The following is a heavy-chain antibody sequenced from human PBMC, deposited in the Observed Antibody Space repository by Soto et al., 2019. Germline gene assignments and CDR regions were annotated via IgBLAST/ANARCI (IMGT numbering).Heavy chain of an antibody. CDR3: ASHRSGDYDY. CDR1: GGSISSYY. Sequence: PSETLSLTCTVSGGSISSYYWSWIRQPPGKVLELIWYIYYSGSTNYNPFLNSRVTISVDTSKNHFSLKLSSVSAADTAVYYCASHRSGDYDYWGQGTLVTVSS. D-gene: IGHD4-17*01. V-gene: IGHV4-59*01. CDR2: IYYSGST. J-gene: IGHJ4*02.